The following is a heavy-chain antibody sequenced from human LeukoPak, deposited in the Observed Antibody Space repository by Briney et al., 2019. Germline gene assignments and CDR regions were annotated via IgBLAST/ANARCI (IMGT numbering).Heavy chain of an antibody. CDR2: IIPIFVTE. D-gene: IGHD3-3*01. Sequence: SVKVSCKASGGTFSSYAISWVRQAPGQGLEWMGGIIPIFVTENYAQKFQGRVTITTDESTSTAYMELSSLRSEDTAVYYCASDTRRLRFLEWNLYYYYYYMDVWGKGTTVTVSS. CDR3: ASDTRRLRFLEWNLYYYYYYMDV. V-gene: IGHV1-69*05. J-gene: IGHJ6*03. CDR1: GGTFSSYA.